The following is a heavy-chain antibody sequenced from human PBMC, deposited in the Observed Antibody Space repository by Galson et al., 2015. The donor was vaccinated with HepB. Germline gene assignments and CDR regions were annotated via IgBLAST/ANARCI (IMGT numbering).Heavy chain of an antibody. V-gene: IGHV3-66*01. Sequence: SLRLYCAASGFTVSGTYMIWVRQAPGKGLECVSLIESGDKKYYIDSVKGRFTISRDNSLNTMSLQLNSLRDEDSGVYYCAVSGTPGGFDFWGQGTMVTGSS. J-gene: IGHJ3*01. CDR3: AVSGTPGGFDF. CDR2: IESGDKK. D-gene: IGHD1-14*01. CDR1: GFTVSGTY.